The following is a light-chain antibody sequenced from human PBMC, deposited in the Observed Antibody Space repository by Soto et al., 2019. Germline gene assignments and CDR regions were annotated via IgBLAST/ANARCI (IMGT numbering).Light chain of an antibody. J-gene: IGLJ2*01. CDR3: AAWDDSPGSKV. CDR2: RNN. V-gene: IGLV1-47*01. CDR1: SSNIGSNY. Sequence: QAVVTQPPSASGTPGQRVTISCSGSSSNIGSNYVYWYQQLPGTAPKLLIYRNNQRPSGVPDRFSGSKSGTSASLAISGLRSEDEADYYCAAWDDSPGSKVFGGGTKLTVL.